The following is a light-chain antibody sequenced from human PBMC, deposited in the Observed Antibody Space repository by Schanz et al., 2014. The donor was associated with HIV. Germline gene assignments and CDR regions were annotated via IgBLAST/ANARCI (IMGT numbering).Light chain of an antibody. J-gene: IGLJ3*02. CDR2: SNN. V-gene: IGLV1-44*01. CDR1: SSNFRSNA. CDR3: ATWDDSLNAWV. Sequence: QSVLTQPPSASGTPGQRVTISCSGSSSNFRSNAVNWYQQLPGTAPRLVIYSNNQRPSGVPDRFSGSKSGTSASLAISGLRFEDEADYYCATWDDSLNAWVFGGGTKLTVL.